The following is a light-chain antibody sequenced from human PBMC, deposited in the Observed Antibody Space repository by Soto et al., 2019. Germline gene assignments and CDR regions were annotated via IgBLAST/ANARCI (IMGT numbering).Light chain of an antibody. CDR2: DDN. CDR3: GSWDSSLSAYV. V-gene: IGLV1-51*01. J-gene: IGLJ1*01. Sequence: QSVLTQPPSVSAAPGQKVTISCSGSSSNIGGNSVSWYQQLPGTAPKLLIYDDNKRPSGIPDRFSGSKSGTSATLGITGFQTGDEADYYCGSWDSSLSAYVSGTGTRSPS. CDR1: SSNIGGNS.